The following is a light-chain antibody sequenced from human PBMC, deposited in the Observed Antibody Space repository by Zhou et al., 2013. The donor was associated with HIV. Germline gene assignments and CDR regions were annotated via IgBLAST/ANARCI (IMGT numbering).Light chain of an antibody. CDR3: QKYDSAPSIT. CDR1: QNVPY. Sequence: MTQSPATLSLSPGERATLSCRASQNVPYLAWYQQKPGKVPKLLIHAASTLQSGVPSRFSGSGSGTEFTLTISNLQPEDVATYYCQKYDSAPSITFGQGTRLEIK. V-gene: IGKV1-27*01. J-gene: IGKJ5*01. CDR2: AAS.